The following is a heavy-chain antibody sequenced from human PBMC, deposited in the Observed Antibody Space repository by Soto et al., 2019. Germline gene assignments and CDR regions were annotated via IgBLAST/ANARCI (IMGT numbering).Heavy chain of an antibody. CDR2: VGSGDNT. CDR1: GFTFTSYG. Sequence: SCAASGFTFTSYGMSWVRQAPGKGLEWVSAVGSGDNTFYADSVKGRFTISRENFKNTMYLLLKILRTDDTAVYYCAKEAVSASWDLRFYDWGQGALVTVSS. V-gene: IGHV3-23*01. CDR3: AKEAVSASWDLRFYD. D-gene: IGHD1-26*01. J-gene: IGHJ4*02.